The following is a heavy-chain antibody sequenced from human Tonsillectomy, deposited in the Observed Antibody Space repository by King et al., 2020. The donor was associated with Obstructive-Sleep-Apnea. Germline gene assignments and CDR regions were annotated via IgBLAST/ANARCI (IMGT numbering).Heavy chain of an antibody. CDR3: AGGEPHLMGATRSFDY. Sequence: DVQLVESGGGLVKPGGSLRLSCAASGFTFSSYNMNWVRQAPGKGLEWVSSISSSSNYIYYADSVKGRFTISRDTAKNSLYLQMNSLRAEDTAVYYCAGGEPHLMGATRSFDYWGQGTLVTVSS. J-gene: IGHJ4*02. V-gene: IGHV3-21*01. CDR1: GFTFSSYN. CDR2: ISSSSNYI. D-gene: IGHD1-26*01.